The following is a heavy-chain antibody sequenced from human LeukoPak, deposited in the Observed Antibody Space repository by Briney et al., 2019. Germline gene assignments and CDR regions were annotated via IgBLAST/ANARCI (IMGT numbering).Heavy chain of an antibody. CDR3: ARGRVLYDSTGYNY. D-gene: IGHD3-22*01. CDR2: IYYSGST. V-gene: IGHV4-59*01. Sequence: KTSETLSLTCTVSGGSISSYYWSWIRQPPGKGLEWIGHIYYSGSTNYNPSLKCRVTISVDTSRNKFSLKLSSVTAADTAVYYCARGRVLYDSTGYNYWGQGTLVTLSS. CDR1: GGSISSYY. J-gene: IGHJ4*02.